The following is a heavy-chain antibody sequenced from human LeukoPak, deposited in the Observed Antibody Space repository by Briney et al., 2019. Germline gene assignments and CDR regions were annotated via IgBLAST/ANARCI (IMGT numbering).Heavy chain of an antibody. J-gene: IGHJ4*02. V-gene: IGHV3-23*01. D-gene: IGHD2-15*01. CDR2: IGGSGAGT. Sequence: PGGSLRLSCAASGFTFQKYGMNWVRQAPGKGLEWVSGIGGSGAGTFYADSVKGRFTISRDNSKNTLYLQMNSLRVEDTAIYYCTKGGWGESLVVAAARLWGQGTLVSVSS. CDR1: GFTFQKYG. CDR3: TKGGWGESLVVAAARL.